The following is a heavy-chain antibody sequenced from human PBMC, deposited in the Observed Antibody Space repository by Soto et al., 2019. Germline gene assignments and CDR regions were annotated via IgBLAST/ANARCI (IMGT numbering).Heavy chain of an antibody. J-gene: IGHJ5*02. Sequence: PSETLSLTCTVSGGSISSYYWSWIRQPPGKGLEWIGYIYYSGSTNYNPSLKSRVTISVDTSKNQFSLKLSSVTAADTAVYYCARSIVVVPAAMYWLDPWGQGTLVTVS. V-gene: IGHV4-59*01. CDR2: IYYSGST. CDR3: ARSIVVVPAAMYWLDP. CDR1: GGSISSYY. D-gene: IGHD2-2*01.